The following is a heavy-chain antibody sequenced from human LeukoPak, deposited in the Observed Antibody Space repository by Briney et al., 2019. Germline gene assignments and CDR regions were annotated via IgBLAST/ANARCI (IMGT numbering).Heavy chain of an antibody. CDR1: GFTFSNYW. Sequence: GGSLRLSCAASGFTFSNYWMSWVRQAPGKGLEWVANIKQDGSEKFYVDSVKGRFTISRDNAKNSLYLQMSSLRAEDTAIYYCAKGEAAIFGVVIPFDYWGQGTLVTVSS. J-gene: IGHJ4*02. CDR3: AKGEAAIFGVVIPFDY. D-gene: IGHD3-3*01. V-gene: IGHV3-7*01. CDR2: IKQDGSEK.